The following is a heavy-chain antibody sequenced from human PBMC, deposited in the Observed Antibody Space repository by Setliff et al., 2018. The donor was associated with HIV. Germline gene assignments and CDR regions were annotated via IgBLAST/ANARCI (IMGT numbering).Heavy chain of an antibody. V-gene: IGHV3-74*01. CDR1: GFTFSSYW. CDR2: INNDGGT. J-gene: IGHJ4*02. Sequence: GGSLRLSCAASGFTFSSYWMHWVRQAPGKGLVWVSRINNDGGTSYADSMKGRFTIFRDNAQNTLYLQMNSLRGEDTAVYYCAGVPTGTTSAFDYWGQGTLVTVSS. D-gene: IGHD1-7*01. CDR3: AGVPTGTTSAFDY.